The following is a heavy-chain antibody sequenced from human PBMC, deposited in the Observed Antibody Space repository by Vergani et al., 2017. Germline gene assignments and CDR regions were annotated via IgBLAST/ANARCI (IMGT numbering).Heavy chain of an antibody. CDR1: GGSFSGYY. V-gene: IGHV4-34*01. CDR3: ARVLRTVTTRTGPYYYYYGMDV. J-gene: IGHJ6*02. D-gene: IGHD4-17*01. CDR2: INHSGST. Sequence: QVQLQQWGAGLLKPSETLSLTCAVYGGSFSGYYWSWIRQPPGKGLEWIGEINHSGSTNYNPSLKSRVTISVDTSKNQFSLKLSSVTAVGTAVYYCARVLRTVTTRTGPYYYYYGMDVWGQGTTVTVS.